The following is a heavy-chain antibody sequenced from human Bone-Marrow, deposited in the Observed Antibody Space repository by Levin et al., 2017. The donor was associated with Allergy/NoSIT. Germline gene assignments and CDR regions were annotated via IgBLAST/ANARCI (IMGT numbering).Heavy chain of an antibody. CDR2: ISFDGSHK. D-gene: IGHD3-16*01. J-gene: IGHJ3*01. Sequence: GESLKISCAASGFNFNNFAMHWVRQAPGKGLEWVAVISFDGSHKYYGDSVEGRFTISRDNSKNTLFLRVNSLGLEDTAVYYCARDSAYYDHVWGSLGAFDLWGQGTMVTVSS. CDR3: ARDSAYYDHVWGSLGAFDL. CDR1: GFNFNNFA. V-gene: IGHV3-30*04.